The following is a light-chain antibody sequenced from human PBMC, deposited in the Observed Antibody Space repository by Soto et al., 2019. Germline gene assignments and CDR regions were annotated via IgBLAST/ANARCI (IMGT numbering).Light chain of an antibody. CDR3: QQCHATPLP. CDR1: QGIRND. CDR2: AAS. V-gene: IGKV1-17*01. Sequence: IKVNQSPAALSASVGDRVTITCRASQGIRNDLGWYQQKPGKAPKRLIYAASSLQSGVPSRFSGSGSGTEFTLTITTLQPEDVGMYYCQQCHATPLPFGQGTLLEIK. J-gene: IGKJ5*01.